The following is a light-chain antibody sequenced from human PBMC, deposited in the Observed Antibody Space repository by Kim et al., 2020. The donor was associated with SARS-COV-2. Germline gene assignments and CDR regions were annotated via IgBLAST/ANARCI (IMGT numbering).Light chain of an antibody. Sequence: EIVLTQSPGTLSLSPGERATLSCRASQSVTSSYLAWYQQKPGQPPRLLIYGSSNRATGIPDRFSGSGSGTDFTLTISRLESEDLAVYYCQQYGTSLRTFGQGTQVDI. CDR3: QQYGTSLRT. J-gene: IGKJ1*01. V-gene: IGKV3-20*01. CDR2: GSS. CDR1: QSVTSSY.